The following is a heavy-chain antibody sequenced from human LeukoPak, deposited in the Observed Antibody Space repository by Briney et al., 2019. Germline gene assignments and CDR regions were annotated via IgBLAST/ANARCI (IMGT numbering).Heavy chain of an antibody. Sequence: GASVKVSCKASGGTFSTYAISWVRQAPGQGLEWMGWISAYNGNTNYAQKLQGRVTMTTDTSTSTAYMELRSLRSDDTAVYYCAGVIAAADGWFDPWGQGTLVTVSS. CDR3: AGVIAAADGWFDP. CDR1: GGTFSTYA. CDR2: ISAYNGNT. J-gene: IGHJ5*02. V-gene: IGHV1-18*01. D-gene: IGHD6-13*01.